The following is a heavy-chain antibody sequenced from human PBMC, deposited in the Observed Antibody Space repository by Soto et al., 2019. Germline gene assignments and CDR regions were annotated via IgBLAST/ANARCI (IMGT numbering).Heavy chain of an antibody. D-gene: IGHD1-1*01. CDR3: AHSYVAEMATTPPDFDY. V-gene: IGHV2-5*02. CDR1: GFSLSTSGVG. Sequence: QITLKESGPTLVKPTQTLTLTCTFSGFSLSTSGVGVGWIRQPPGKALEGLALIYWDDDKRYSPSLKSRLTITKDTSKNQVVLTMTNMDPVDTATYYCAHSYVAEMATTPPDFDYWGQGTLVTVSS. CDR2: IYWDDDK. J-gene: IGHJ4*02.